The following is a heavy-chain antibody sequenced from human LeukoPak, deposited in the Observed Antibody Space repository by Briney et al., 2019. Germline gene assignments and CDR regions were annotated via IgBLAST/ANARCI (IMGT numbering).Heavy chain of an antibody. CDR1: GYSFSGFY. V-gene: IGHV1-2*02. Sequence: ASVKVSCKASGYSFSGFYMHWVRQAPGQGLEWMGWIIPNTGGTNYAQKFQGRVTMTRDTTISTAYMELSSLRSDDTAVYYCAREWLIVVTGTGHLDYWGQGTLATVSS. CDR3: AREWLIVVTGTGHLDY. CDR2: IIPNTGGT. D-gene: IGHD6-19*01. J-gene: IGHJ4*02.